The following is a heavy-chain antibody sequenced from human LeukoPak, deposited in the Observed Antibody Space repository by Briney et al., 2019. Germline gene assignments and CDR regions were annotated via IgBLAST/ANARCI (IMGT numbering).Heavy chain of an antibody. V-gene: IGHV3-21*04. CDR3: ARDAYYDSSGFYSD. Sequence: PGGSLRLSCAASGFTFSSYGMNWVRQAPGKGLEWVSSISTSSSYIYYADSVKGRFTISRDNSKNMLYLQMNSLRAADTAVYYCARDAYYDSSGFYSDWGQGTLVTVSS. CDR2: ISTSSSYI. J-gene: IGHJ4*02. D-gene: IGHD3-22*01. CDR1: GFTFSSYG.